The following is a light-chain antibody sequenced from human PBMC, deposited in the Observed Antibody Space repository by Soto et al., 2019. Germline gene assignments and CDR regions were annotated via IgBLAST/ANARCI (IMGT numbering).Light chain of an antibody. CDR2: GAS. CDR3: QQYNNWPPYT. CDR1: QSVSSN. V-gene: IGKV3-15*01. J-gene: IGKJ2*01. Sequence: IVMTQSPATLSVSPGERATLSCRASQSVSSNLACYQQKPGQAPRLLIYGASTRATGIPARFSGSGSGTEFTLTISSLQSEDFAVYYCQQYNNWPPYTFGKGTKLEIK.